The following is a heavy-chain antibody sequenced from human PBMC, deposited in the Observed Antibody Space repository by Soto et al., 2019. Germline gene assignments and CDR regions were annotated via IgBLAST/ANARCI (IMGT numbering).Heavy chain of an antibody. J-gene: IGHJ4*02. Sequence: ASVKVSCKASGYTFTDYYLHWVRQAPGQRLEWMGWINPNSGDIKYAQKFQGRVTITRDTSASTAYMHLSSLRSEDTAVYYCARSYSGRHDYYFDYWGQGTLVTVS. CDR1: GYTFTDYY. CDR2: INPNSGDI. CDR3: ARSYSGRHDYYFDY. V-gene: IGHV1-2*02. D-gene: IGHD1-26*01.